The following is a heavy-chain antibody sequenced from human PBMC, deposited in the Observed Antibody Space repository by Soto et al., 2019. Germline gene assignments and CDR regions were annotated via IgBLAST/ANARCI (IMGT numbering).Heavy chain of an antibody. J-gene: IGHJ4*02. Sequence: EVQLVESGGGLVQSGGSLRLSCAASGFTFSRYWMSWVRQGPGKGPEWMANIKPDGREKYYVDSVKGRFTISRDNAKNPLYLQMSRLRAEETAVYLCATSLSAIAGDSWGQGTRVTVSS. D-gene: IGHD2-2*01. CDR1: GFTFSRYW. V-gene: IGHV3-7*05. CDR3: ATSLSAIAGDS. CDR2: IKPDGREK.